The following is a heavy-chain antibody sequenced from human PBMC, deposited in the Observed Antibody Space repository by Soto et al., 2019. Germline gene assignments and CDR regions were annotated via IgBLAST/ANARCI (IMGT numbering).Heavy chain of an antibody. J-gene: IGHJ5*02. CDR1: GYTFTSYA. Sequence: QVQLVQSGAEVKKPGASVKVSCKASGYTFTSYAMPWVRQAPGQRLEWMGWINAGNGNTKYSQKFQGRVTITRDTSASTAYMDLSSLRSEDTAVYYCARDLIGVPAAMRLRTNWFDPWGQGTLVTVSS. V-gene: IGHV1-3*01. CDR2: INAGNGNT. CDR3: ARDLIGVPAAMRLRTNWFDP. D-gene: IGHD2-2*01.